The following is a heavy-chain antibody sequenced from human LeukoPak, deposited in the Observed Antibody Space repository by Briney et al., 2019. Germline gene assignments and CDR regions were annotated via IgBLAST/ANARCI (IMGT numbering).Heavy chain of an antibody. CDR2: INHSGST. Sequence: KPSETLSLTCAVYGGSFSGYYWSWIRQPPGKGLEWIGEINHSGSTNYNPSLKSRVTISVDTSKNQFSLKLSSVTAADTAVYYCARDGAVAGHFDYWGQGTLVTVSS. V-gene: IGHV4-34*01. CDR3: ARDGAVAGHFDY. J-gene: IGHJ4*02. CDR1: GGSFSGYY. D-gene: IGHD6-19*01.